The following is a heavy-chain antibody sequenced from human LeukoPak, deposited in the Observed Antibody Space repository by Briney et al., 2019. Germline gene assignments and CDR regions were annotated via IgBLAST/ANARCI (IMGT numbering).Heavy chain of an antibody. CDR2: INHSGST. CDR1: GGSFSGYY. CDR3: ARAGYCSSTSCYTDAVSYYFDY. Sequence: SETLSLTCAVYGGSFSGYYWSWIRQPPGKGLEWIGEINHSGSTNYNPSLKSRVTISVDTSKNQFSLKLSSATAADTAVYYCARAGYCSSTSCYTDAVSYYFDYWGQGTLVTVSS. D-gene: IGHD2-2*02. J-gene: IGHJ4*02. V-gene: IGHV4-34*01.